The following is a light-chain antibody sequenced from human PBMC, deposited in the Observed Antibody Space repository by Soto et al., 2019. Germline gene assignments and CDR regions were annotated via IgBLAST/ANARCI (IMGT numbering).Light chain of an antibody. CDR2: CAS. CDR3: QQYNNWPPWT. Sequence: SQSPSAVSASPGERATISCRASQSVSNNYLAWYQQQPGQAPRLLIYCASTRATGIPARFSGSGSGTEFTLTISSLQSEDFAVYYCQQYNNWPPWTFGQGTKVDI. CDR1: QSVSNN. V-gene: IGKV3-15*01. J-gene: IGKJ1*01.